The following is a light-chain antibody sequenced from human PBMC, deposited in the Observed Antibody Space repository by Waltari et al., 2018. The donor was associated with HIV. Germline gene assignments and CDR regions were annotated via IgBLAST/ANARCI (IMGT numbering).Light chain of an antibody. CDR1: QSVLYSSNNKKY. CDR3: QQYYSTPYT. V-gene: IGKV4-1*01. CDR2: WAF. Sequence: DIVMTQSPASLAVSMGERATIHCNSSQSVLYSSNNKKYLAWYQKKPGQPPKLLIYWAFIRESGVPDRFSGSGSGTDFTLTISSLQAEDVAVYYCQQYYSTPYTFGQGTKLEIK. J-gene: IGKJ2*01.